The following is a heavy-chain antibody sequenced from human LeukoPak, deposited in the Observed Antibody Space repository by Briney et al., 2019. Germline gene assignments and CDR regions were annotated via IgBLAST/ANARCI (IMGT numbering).Heavy chain of an antibody. J-gene: IGHJ6*02. Sequence: GGSLRLSCAASGFTFSDHWMSWVRRAPGKGLEWVTTIKEDGSEKFYVDSVKGRFTISRDDAKNSLYLQMNSLRVGDTAVYYCVRDPMDVWGQGTTVTVSS. CDR3: VRDPMDV. CDR1: GFTFSDHW. V-gene: IGHV3-7*03. CDR2: IKEDGSEK.